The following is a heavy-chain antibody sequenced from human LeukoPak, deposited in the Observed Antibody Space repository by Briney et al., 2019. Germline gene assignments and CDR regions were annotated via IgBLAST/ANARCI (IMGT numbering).Heavy chain of an antibody. V-gene: IGHV3-23*01. J-gene: IGHJ6*03. D-gene: IGHD2-15*01. CDR1: GFTVSSNS. CDR2: ISGSGGST. Sequence: GGSLRLSCAASGFTVSSNSMSWVRQAPGKGLEWVSAISGSGGSTYYADSVKGRFTISRDNSKNTLYLQMNSLRAEDTAIYYCAKNGDRGAYCTGGTCYPYFYYYMDVWGKGTTVTI. CDR3: AKNGDRGAYCTGGTCYPYFYYYMDV.